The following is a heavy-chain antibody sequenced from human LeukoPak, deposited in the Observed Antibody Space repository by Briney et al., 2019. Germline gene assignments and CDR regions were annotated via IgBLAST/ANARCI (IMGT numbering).Heavy chain of an antibody. V-gene: IGHV3-20*04. Sequence: PGGSLRLSCAASGFTFDDYGMSWVRQAPGKGLEWVSSINWNGGSTGYADSVKGRFTISRDNAKNSLYLQMNSLRAEDTAVYYCARAEYSSSFYYYYYMDVWGKGTTVTVSS. CDR3: ARAEYSSSFYYYYYMDV. J-gene: IGHJ6*03. D-gene: IGHD6-6*01. CDR2: INWNGGST. CDR1: GFTFDDYG.